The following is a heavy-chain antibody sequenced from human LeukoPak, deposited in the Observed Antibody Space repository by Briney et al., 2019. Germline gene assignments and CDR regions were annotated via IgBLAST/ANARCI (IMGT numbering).Heavy chain of an antibody. CDR1: GCAISTYY. D-gene: IGHD2-2*01. CDR2: IYCTGST. J-gene: IGHJ5*02. CDR3: ASGGYCGGTSCYPNWFDP. Sequence: SETLSLTCTVSGCAISTYYWSWIRQTPGMGLEWIGYIYCTGSTNYNPSLKSRVTISVDASKNQFSLKLTSVTAADTAVYYCASGGYCGGTSCYPNWFDPWGQGTLVTVSS. V-gene: IGHV4-59*01.